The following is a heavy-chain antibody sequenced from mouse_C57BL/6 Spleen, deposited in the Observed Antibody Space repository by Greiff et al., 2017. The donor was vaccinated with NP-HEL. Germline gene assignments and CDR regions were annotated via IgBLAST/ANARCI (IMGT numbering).Heavy chain of an antibody. CDR2: ILPGSGRT. CDR3: ARKARELLYYGNFDY. CDR1: GYTFTGYW. Sequence: QVTLKVCGAELMKPGASVKLSCKATGYTFTGYWIEWVKQRHGHGLEWIGKILPGSGRTNYNEKFKGKATFTADTSSNTAYMQLSSLTTDDSAIYYCARKARELLYYGNFDYWGQGTTLTVSS. V-gene: IGHV1-9*01. D-gene: IGHD2-1*01. J-gene: IGHJ2*01.